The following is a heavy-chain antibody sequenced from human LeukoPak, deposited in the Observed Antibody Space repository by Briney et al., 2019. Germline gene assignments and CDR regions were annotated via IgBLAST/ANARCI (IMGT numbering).Heavy chain of an antibody. J-gene: IGHJ4*02. CDR3: TTDHTVAGGPYFDY. V-gene: IGHV3-15*01. Sequence: GGSLRLSCAASGFTFSNAWMSWVRQAPGKGLEWVGRIKSKTDGGTTDYAAPVKGRFTISRDDSKNMLYLQMNSLKTEDTAVYYCTTDHTVAGGPYFDYWGQGTLVTVSS. CDR2: IKSKTDGGTT. CDR1: GFTFSNAW. D-gene: IGHD6-19*01.